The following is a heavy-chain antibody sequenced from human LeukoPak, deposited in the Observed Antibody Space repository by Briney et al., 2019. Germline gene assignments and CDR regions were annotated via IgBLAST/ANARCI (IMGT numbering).Heavy chain of an antibody. D-gene: IGHD4-17*01. Sequence: PGGSLRLSCAASGFTFSSYWMSWVRQAPGKGLEWVANIKQDGSEKYYVDSVKGRFTISRDNAKNSLYLQMNSLRAEDTAVYYCASSTIQYYGDLFDYWGQGTLVTASS. V-gene: IGHV3-7*01. J-gene: IGHJ4*02. CDR1: GFTFSSYW. CDR3: ASSTIQYYGDLFDY. CDR2: IKQDGSEK.